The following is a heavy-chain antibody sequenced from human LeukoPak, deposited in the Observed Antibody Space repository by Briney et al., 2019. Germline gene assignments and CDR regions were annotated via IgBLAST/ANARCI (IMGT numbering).Heavy chain of an antibody. D-gene: IGHD6-19*01. Sequence: SETLSLTCTVSGGSISSYYWSWIRQPPGKGLEWIGYIYYSGSTNYNPSLKSRVTISVDTSKNQFSLKLSSVTAADTAVYYCARAVAGTWRVFDYWGQGTLVTVSS. CDR2: IYYSGST. CDR3: ARAVAGTWRVFDY. CDR1: GGSISSYY. J-gene: IGHJ4*02. V-gene: IGHV4-59*12.